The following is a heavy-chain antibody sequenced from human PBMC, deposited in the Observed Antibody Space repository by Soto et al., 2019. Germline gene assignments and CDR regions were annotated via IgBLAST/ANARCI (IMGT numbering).Heavy chain of an antibody. D-gene: IGHD5-12*01. Sequence: SVRVSCKASGYTFTGDYMHWVRQAPGQGLEWMGWINPNSGGTNYAQKFQGRVTMTRDTSISTAYMELSRLRSDAPAVYYCASGRIWAVNIHTRLPGFFDYWGQGTLVTVSS. CDR3: ASGRIWAVNIHTRLPGFFDY. CDR2: INPNSGGT. V-gene: IGHV1-2*02. CDR1: GYTFTGDY. J-gene: IGHJ4*02.